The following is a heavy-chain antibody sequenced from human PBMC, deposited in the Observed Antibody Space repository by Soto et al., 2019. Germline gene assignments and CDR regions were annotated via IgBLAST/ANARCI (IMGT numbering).Heavy chain of an antibody. CDR3: QKAAPSGNQVWDYFDY. CDR2: FGVGGNYI. V-gene: IGHV3-23*01. D-gene: IGHD7-27*01. Sequence: GGSLRLSCAASGFTFSNYAMNWVRQAPGKGLEWVSGFGVGGNYIYYADSVKGRFTISRDNSKNTLYLQMNSLRAEDTAVYYCQKAAPSGNQVWDYFDYWGQGTPVTVSS. CDR1: GFTFSNYA. J-gene: IGHJ4*02.